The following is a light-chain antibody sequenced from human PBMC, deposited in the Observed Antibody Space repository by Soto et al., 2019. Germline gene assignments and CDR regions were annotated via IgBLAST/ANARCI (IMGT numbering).Light chain of an antibody. CDR2: KVS. CDR1: QSLVHSDGNTY. Sequence: DVVMTQSPLSLPVTLGQPASISCRSSQSLVHSDGNTYLNWFQQRPDQSPRRLIYKVSNRDSGVPDRFSGSGSGTDFTLKISRVEAEDVRVYYCMQGTHWPRTFGQGTKVEIK. J-gene: IGKJ1*01. CDR3: MQGTHWPRT. V-gene: IGKV2-30*02.